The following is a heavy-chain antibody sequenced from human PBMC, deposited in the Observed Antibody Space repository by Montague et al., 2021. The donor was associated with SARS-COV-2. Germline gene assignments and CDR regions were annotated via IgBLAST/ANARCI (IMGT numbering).Heavy chain of an antibody. V-gene: IGHV4-39*01. Sequence: SETLSLTCTVSSASINSSSYYRGWIRQPPGKGPEWIGTIFYTGSTYYNPSLKSRATISVDTSRDQFPLKLSSGTAADTAIHYCARHTSAWYDYFEDWGQGTLCTVSP. CDR2: IFYTGST. CDR3: ARHTSAWYDYFED. D-gene: IGHD6-19*01. J-gene: IGHJ4*02. CDR1: SASINSSSYY.